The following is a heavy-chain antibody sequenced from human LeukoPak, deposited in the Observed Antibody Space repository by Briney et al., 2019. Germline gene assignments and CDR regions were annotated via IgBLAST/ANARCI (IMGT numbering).Heavy chain of an antibody. V-gene: IGHV3-23*01. D-gene: IGHD2-21*01. CDR1: GFTFISYA. CDR2: ISGSGGST. CDR3: AKDGFLLWRGAFDI. J-gene: IGHJ3*02. Sequence: GGSLRLSCAASGFTFISYAMSWVRQAPGKGLDGVSAISGSGGSTYYTDSVKGRFTISRDNYKNTLWLQMNSLRAEDTAVYYCAKDGFLLWRGAFDIWGQGTMVTVSS.